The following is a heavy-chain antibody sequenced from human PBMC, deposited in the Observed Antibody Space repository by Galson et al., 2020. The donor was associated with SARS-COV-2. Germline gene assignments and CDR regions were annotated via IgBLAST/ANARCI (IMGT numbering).Heavy chain of an antibody. CDR2: IYYSGST. Sequence: SETLSLTCTVSGGSISSSSYYWGWIRQPPGKGLEWIGSIYYSGSTYYNPSLKSRVTISVDMPKNQFSLKLNSVTAADTAVYYCARLGRSTWYGDKYFFDYWGQGTLVTVSS. D-gene: IGHD6-13*01. CDR3: ARLGRSTWYGDKYFFDY. J-gene: IGHJ4*02. V-gene: IGHV4-39*01. CDR1: GGSISSSSYY.